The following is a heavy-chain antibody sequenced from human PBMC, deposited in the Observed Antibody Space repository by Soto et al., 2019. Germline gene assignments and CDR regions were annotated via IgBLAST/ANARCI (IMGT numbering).Heavy chain of an antibody. CDR1: GGSISSSSYY. Sequence: QLQLQESGPGLVKPSETLSLTCTVSGGSISSSSYYWGWIRQPPGKGLEWIGSIYYSGSTYYNPSLTSRVTISVDTSKNQFSLKLSSVTAADTAVYYCARHSPYYDYVWGSYRYTRYFDYWGQGTLVTVSS. CDR2: IYYSGST. D-gene: IGHD3-16*02. V-gene: IGHV4-39*01. J-gene: IGHJ4*02. CDR3: ARHSPYYDYVWGSYRYTRYFDY.